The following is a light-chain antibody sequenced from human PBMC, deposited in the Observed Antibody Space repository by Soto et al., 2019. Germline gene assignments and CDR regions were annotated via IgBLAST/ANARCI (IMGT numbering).Light chain of an antibody. CDR3: YSYAGENLYV. CDR1: SSDVGSYNL. CDR2: EGT. J-gene: IGLJ1*01. V-gene: IGLV2-23*01. Sequence: SVLTQPDSVSASPGQPITIPCTGTSSDVGSYNLVSWFQQHPGKAPKLLIYEGTKRPSGLSDRFSGSKSGTTASLTISGLQAEDEANYYCYSYAGENLYVFGTGTKVTVL.